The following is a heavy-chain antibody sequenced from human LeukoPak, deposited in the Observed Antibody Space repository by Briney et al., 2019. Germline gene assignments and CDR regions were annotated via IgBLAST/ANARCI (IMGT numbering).Heavy chain of an antibody. Sequence: GSLRLSCAASGFTFTTSWMHWIRQPPGKGLEWIGSIYYSGGTYYNPSLKSRVTISVDTSKNQFSLKLSSVTAADTAVYYCARYGSAVTGFDSWGQGTLVTVSS. CDR1: GFTFTTSWM. V-gene: IGHV4-39*01. J-gene: IGHJ4*02. D-gene: IGHD2-2*01. CDR3: ARYGSAVTGFDS. CDR2: IYYSGGT.